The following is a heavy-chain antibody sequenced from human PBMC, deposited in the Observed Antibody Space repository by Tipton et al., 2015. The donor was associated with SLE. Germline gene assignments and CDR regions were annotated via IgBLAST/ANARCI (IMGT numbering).Heavy chain of an antibody. V-gene: IGHV3-30*04. CDR2: ISYDGSNK. J-gene: IGHJ4*02. Sequence: SLRLSCAASGFTFSSYAMHWVRQAPGKGLEWVAVISYDGSNKYYADSVKGRFTISRDNAKNSLYLQMSSLRAEDTAVYYCARVEEGSGSYLWWGQGTLVTVSS. D-gene: IGHD1-26*01. CDR3: ARVEEGSGSYLW. CDR1: GFTFSSYA.